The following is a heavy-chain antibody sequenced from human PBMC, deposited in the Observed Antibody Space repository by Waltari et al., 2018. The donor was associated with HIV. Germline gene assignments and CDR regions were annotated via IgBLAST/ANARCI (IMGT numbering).Heavy chain of an antibody. V-gene: IGHV3-48*02. CDR2: ISSSGSTI. CDR3: VRDPKTSWGELDY. CDR1: GFVFSSYS. D-gene: IGHD3-16*01. J-gene: IGHJ4*02. Sequence: EVQLVESGGGLVQPEESLRLSCAASGFVFSSYSMNWVRQAPGKGLEWISFISSSGSTIYYADSVKGRFTVSRDNAENSLYLQMNSLRDEDTAVYYCVRDPKTSWGELDYWGQGTLVAVSS.